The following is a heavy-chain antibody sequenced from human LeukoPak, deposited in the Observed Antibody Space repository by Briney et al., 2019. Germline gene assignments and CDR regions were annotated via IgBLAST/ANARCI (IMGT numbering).Heavy chain of an antibody. D-gene: IGHD1-26*01. CDR2: IKQDGSTK. J-gene: IGHJ4*02. CDR1: GFTFSNSW. CDR3: ARDTDGSLDY. Sequence: GGSLRLSCAASGFTFSNSWMAWVRQAPGKGLEWVANIKQDGSTKHYAESLKGRFTISRDNPKSSVYVQINSLRADDTAVYYCARDTDGSLDYWGQGIPVTVAS. V-gene: IGHV3-7*01.